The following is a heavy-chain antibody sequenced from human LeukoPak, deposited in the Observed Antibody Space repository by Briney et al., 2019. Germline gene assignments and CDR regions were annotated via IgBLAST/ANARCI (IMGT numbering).Heavy chain of an antibody. D-gene: IGHD1-14*01. CDR1: GFTFSTFA. CDR2: IFPSGGEI. V-gene: IGHV3-23*01. J-gene: IGHJ6*03. Sequence: AGSLRLSCAAPGFTFSTFAMLWVRQPPGKGLAWVSSIFPSGGEIDYSDSVRGRFTISRDNSKNILSLQMNSLRAEDTDVYYCARVGPWVNPDYYYYYMDVWGKGTTVTASS. CDR3: ARVGPWVNPDYYYYYMDV.